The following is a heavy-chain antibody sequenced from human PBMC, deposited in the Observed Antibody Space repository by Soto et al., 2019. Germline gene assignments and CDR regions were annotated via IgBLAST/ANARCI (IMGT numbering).Heavy chain of an antibody. CDR3: EREIYFDWLTPLYGMEL. CDR1: CGSISSGVYY. D-gene: IGHD3-9*01. Sequence: ASETLSLTCTVSCGSISSGVYYCSWIREHAGKGLEWIGYMYYSGSTYYNPSLKSRVTISVDPSKNQFSLKLSSVTAADTAVYYCEREIYFDWLTPLYGMELWGQGTPVTGSS. V-gene: IGHV4-31*03. J-gene: IGHJ6*01. CDR2: MYYSGST.